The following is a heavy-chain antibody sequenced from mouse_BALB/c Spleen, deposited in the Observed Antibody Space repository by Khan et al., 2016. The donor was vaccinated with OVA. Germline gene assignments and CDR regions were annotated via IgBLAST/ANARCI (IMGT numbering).Heavy chain of an antibody. CDR3: ARRGQDGIFAY. CDR1: GYTFTTYW. V-gene: IGHV1-7*01. J-gene: IGHJ3*01. CDR2: IDPSTGYT. D-gene: IGHD2-1*01. Sequence: QVQLKQSGAELAKPGASVKMSCKASGYTFTTYWMHWVKQRPGQGLEWIGYIDPSTGYTEYNQKFKDKATLTTDKSSSTAYMQLSSLTSEDSAVYCWARRGQDGIFAYGGQGTLVTVSA.